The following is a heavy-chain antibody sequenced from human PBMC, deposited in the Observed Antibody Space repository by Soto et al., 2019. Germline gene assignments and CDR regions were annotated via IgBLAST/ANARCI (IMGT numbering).Heavy chain of an antibody. Sequence: QVQLVQSGAEVKKPGASVKVSCKASGYTFTSYDINWVRQATGQGLEWMGWMNPNRGNTGHAQKFQGRVTMTSNTAIRTADRELRSLRSEDTAVYYCAARGYYDFWSGYYGEDAFDSWGQGTMVTVSS. D-gene: IGHD3-3*01. V-gene: IGHV1-8*01. CDR2: MNPNRGNT. CDR3: AARGYYDFWSGYYGEDAFDS. CDR1: GYTFTSYD. J-gene: IGHJ3*02.